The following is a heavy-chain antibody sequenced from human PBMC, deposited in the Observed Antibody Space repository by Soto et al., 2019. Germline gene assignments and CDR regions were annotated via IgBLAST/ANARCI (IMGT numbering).Heavy chain of an antibody. V-gene: IGHV3-30-3*01. D-gene: IGHD3-10*01. Sequence: PGGSLRLSCAASGFTFRNYVMHWVRQAPGKGLEWVALISYDGSNKYYADSVKGRFTISKDNSKNTLYLQMNSLRAEDTAVYYCAKEGGSFGSGAEVVGANYYSMDAWGQGTTVTVTS. CDR2: ISYDGSNK. CDR3: AKEGGSFGSGAEVVGANYYSMDA. CDR1: GFTFRNYV. J-gene: IGHJ6*02.